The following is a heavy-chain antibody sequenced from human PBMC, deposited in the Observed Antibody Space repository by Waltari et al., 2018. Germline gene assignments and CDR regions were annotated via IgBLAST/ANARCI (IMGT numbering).Heavy chain of an antibody. CDR2: IYWNDDK. CDR3: AHRAGYSSSWQYYFDY. J-gene: IGHJ4*02. V-gene: IGHV2-5*01. Sequence: QITLKESGPTLVKPTQTLTLTCTFSGFSLSTSGVGVGWIRQPPGKALEWLALIYWNDDKRYSPSLKSRLTNTKDTSKNQWVLTKTNMDPVDTATYDDAHRAGYSSSWQYYFDYWGQGTLVTVSS. CDR1: GFSLSTSGVG. D-gene: IGHD6-13*01.